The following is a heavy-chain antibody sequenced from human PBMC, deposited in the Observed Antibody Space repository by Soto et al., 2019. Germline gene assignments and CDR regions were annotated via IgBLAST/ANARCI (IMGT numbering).Heavy chain of an antibody. CDR3: NTGLTIFGVVIDP. D-gene: IGHD3-3*01. CDR1: GFTFSNAF. Sequence: XESLRLSCAAFGFTFSNAFMTWVRQAPGKGLEWVGRIKSKSDGATTDYAAPVRGRFIISRDDSKNTLYLQMNSLKTEDTAVYYCNTGLTIFGVVIDPWGQGTLVTVSS. J-gene: IGHJ5*02. V-gene: IGHV3-15*01. CDR2: IKSKSDGATT.